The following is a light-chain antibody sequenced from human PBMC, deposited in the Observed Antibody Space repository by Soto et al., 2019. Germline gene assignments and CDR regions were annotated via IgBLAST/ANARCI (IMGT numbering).Light chain of an antibody. CDR3: AAWDDSRCDVV. CDR2: RNN. J-gene: IGLJ2*01. CDR1: TSNIGSNY. Sequence: QSVLPQPPSASGPPGQRVTLSCSGSTSNIGSNYVYWYQQLPGTAPKLLIDRNNQRPSGVPDRFSGSKSGTSASLAISGLRSEDEAEYYCAAWDDSRCDVVFGGGSKLTVL. V-gene: IGLV1-47*01.